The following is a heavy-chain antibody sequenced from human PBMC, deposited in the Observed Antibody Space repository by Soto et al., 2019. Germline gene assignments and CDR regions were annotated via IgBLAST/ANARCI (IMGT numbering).Heavy chain of an antibody. Sequence: SVKVSCKASADTFTGYTVTWVRQAPGQGLEWVGRVIPILGASSFAQKFQGRVTISADKSADTAYMVLTGLTSEDTAVYYCARSRGSYYTNFDSWGQGTLVTVS. CDR1: ADTFTGYT. J-gene: IGHJ4*02. D-gene: IGHD3-10*01. V-gene: IGHV1-69*08. CDR3: ARSRGSYYTNFDS. CDR2: VIPILGAS.